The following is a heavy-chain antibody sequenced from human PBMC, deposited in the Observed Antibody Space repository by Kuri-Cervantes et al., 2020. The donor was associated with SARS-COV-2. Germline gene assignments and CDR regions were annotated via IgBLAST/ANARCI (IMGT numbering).Heavy chain of an antibody. CDR3: ARQHLGYYMDV. V-gene: IGHV4-39*01. Sequence: GSLRLSCTVSGGSISSSNYYWGWIRQPPGKGLEWIGSIYYGGSTHYNPSLKSRVSISVDTSRNQFSLKVSSVTAADTAVYSCARQHLGYYMDVWGKGTTVTVSS. J-gene: IGHJ6*03. CDR1: GGSISSSNYY. CDR2: IYYGGST.